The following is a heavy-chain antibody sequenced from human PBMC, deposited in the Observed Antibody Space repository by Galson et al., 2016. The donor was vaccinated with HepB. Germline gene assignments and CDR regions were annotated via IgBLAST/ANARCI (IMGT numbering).Heavy chain of an antibody. Sequence: SLRLSCAASGFTFSNFWMHWVRQAPGKGLVWVSRIKSDGETADYADSVKGRFTISRDNAQNTLSLQMESLRAEDTAVYYCVRTITPAPIPLFDYWGQGALVTVSS. V-gene: IGHV3-74*01. J-gene: IGHJ4*02. CDR2: IKSDGETA. D-gene: IGHD3-10*01. CDR3: VRTITPAPIPLFDY. CDR1: GFTFSNFW.